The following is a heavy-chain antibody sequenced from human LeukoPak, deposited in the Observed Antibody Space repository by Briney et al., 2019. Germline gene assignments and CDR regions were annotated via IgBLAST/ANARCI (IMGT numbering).Heavy chain of an antibody. V-gene: IGHV4-34*01. CDR2: INHSGST. CDR1: GGSFSGYY. Sequence: SETLSLTCAVYGGSFSGYYWSWIRQPSGKGLEWIGEINHSGSTNYNPSLKSRVTISVDTSKNQFSLKLSSVTAADTAVYYCARVYYSNSYDYWYFDLWGRGTLVTVSS. D-gene: IGHD6-13*01. CDR3: ARVYYSNSYDYWYFDL. J-gene: IGHJ2*01.